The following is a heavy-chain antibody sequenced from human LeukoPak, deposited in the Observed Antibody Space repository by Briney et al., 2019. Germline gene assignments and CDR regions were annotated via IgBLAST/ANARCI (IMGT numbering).Heavy chain of an antibody. CDR1: GFIFSSYA. D-gene: IGHD6-19*01. CDR2: ISHDGSNK. CDR3: APRAGIAVAGDAFDI. J-gene: IGHJ3*02. Sequence: GTSLRLSCAASGFIFSSYALHWVRQAPGKGLEWVAHISHDGSNKYYADSVKGRFTISRDNSKNTLYLQMNSLRAEDTAVYYCAPRAGIAVAGDAFDIWGQGTMVTVSS. V-gene: IGHV3-30-3*01.